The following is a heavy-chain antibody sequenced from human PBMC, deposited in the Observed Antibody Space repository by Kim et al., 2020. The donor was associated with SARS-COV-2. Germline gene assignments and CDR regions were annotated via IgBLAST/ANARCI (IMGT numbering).Heavy chain of an antibody. D-gene: IGHD6-19*01. CDR3: ARHKRGSGWYYGFDY. V-gene: IGHV4-39*01. J-gene: IGHJ4*02. Sequence: PPLKRRVSISPDTSKNQFFLRLSSVTAADTAVYYCARHKRGSGWYYGFDYWGPGTLVTVSS.